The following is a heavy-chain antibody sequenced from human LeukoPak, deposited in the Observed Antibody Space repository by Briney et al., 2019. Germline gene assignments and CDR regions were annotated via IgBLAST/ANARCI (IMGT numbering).Heavy chain of an antibody. J-gene: IGHJ4*02. Sequence: ASVKVSCKASGYTFTSYYMHWVRQAPGQGLEWMGIINPSGGSTSYAQKFQGRVTMTRDTSANTVYMELSSLRSEDAAVYFCARATLSDYYFNYWGQGTLVTVSS. CDR3: ARATLSDYYFNY. CDR1: GYTFTSYY. V-gene: IGHV1-46*01. CDR2: INPSGGST.